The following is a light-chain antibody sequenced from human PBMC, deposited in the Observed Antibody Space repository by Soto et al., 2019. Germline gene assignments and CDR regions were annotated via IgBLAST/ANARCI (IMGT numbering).Light chain of an antibody. CDR1: QNVIVS. CDR2: GSS. CDR3: YQYNHWPPIN. V-gene: IGKV3-15*01. J-gene: IGKJ1*01. Sequence: EVVMTQSPATLSVSPWYTATLSCSSSQNVIVSLALYQQKPGQPPRLLISGSSTRATGFPARFSLSGSVTEFSLPIISLQSEDFAVYYCYQYNHWPPINFGQGTKVEIK.